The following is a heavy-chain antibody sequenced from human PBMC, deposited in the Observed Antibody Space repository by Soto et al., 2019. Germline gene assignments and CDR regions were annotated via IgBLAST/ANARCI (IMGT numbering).Heavy chain of an antibody. Sequence: QVQLVQSGAEVKKPGASVKASCKASGYTFTSYDINWVRQATGQGLEWMGWMNPNSGNTGYAQKFQGRVTMTRNTSISTAYMELSSLRSEDTAMYYCARGLEWSWSLDPWGQGTLVTVSS. CDR1: GYTFTSYD. V-gene: IGHV1-8*01. CDR2: MNPNSGNT. CDR3: ARGLEWSWSLDP. D-gene: IGHD3-3*01. J-gene: IGHJ5*02.